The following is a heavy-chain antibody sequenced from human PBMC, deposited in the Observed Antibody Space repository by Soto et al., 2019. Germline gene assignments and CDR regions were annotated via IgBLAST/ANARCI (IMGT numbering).Heavy chain of an antibody. CDR3: ARAGAGYCSSTSCSPIPSYYYGMDV. D-gene: IGHD2-2*01. CDR2: IIPIFGTA. V-gene: IGHV1-69*06. Sequence: ASVKVSCKASGGTFSSYAISWVRQAPGQGLEWMGGIIPIFGTANYAQKFQGRVTITADKSTSTAYMELSSLRSEDTAVYYCARAGAGYCSSTSCSPIPSYYYGMDVWGQGTTVTVS. J-gene: IGHJ6*02. CDR1: GGTFSSYA.